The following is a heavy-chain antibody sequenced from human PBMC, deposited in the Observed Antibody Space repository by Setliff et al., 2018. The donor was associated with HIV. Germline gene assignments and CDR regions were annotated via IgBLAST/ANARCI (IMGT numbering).Heavy chain of an antibody. V-gene: IGHV3-7*03. CDR1: GFTFRSHW. Sequence: GGSLRPSCAASGFTFRSHWMAWVRQAPGKGLEWEANIMQDGSEKFYVDSVMGRFTISRDNAENSLYLQRNSLRAEDRAVYYCARGGEYFDYWGKGTTVTVSS. D-gene: IGHD3-16*01. CDR3: ARGGEYFDY. CDR2: IMQDGSEK. J-gene: IGHJ4*03.